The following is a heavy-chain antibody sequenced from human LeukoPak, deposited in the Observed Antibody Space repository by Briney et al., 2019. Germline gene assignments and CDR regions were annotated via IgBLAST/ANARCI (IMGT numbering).Heavy chain of an antibody. V-gene: IGHV3-7*01. Sequence: SGESLRLSCAASGFTFSSYWMSWVRQAPGKGLEWVANIKQDGSEKYYVDSVKGRFTISRDNAKNSLYLQMNSLRAEDTAVYYCARPTLYTSSSSRGYYFDYWGQGTLVTVSS. CDR2: IKQDGSEK. CDR1: GFTFSSYW. CDR3: ARPTLYTSSSSRGYYFDY. J-gene: IGHJ4*02. D-gene: IGHD6-6*01.